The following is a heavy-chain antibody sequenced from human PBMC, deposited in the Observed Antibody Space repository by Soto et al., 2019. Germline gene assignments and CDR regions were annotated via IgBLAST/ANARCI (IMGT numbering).Heavy chain of an antibody. V-gene: IGHV3-33*01. CDR3: ARSYYYDSSGYYRSFFQQ. CDR1: GFTFSSYG. J-gene: IGHJ1*01. D-gene: IGHD3-22*01. Sequence: QVQLVESGGGVVQPGRSLRLSCEASGFTFSSYGMHWVRQAPGKGLEWGAVIWYDGSNKYYADSVKGRFTISRDNSKNTLYLQMNSLRAEDTAVYYCARSYYYDSSGYYRSFFQQWGQGTLVTVS. CDR2: IWYDGSNK.